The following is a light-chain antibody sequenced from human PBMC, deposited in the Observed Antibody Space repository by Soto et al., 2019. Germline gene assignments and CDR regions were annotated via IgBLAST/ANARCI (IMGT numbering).Light chain of an antibody. Sequence: EIVLTQSPATLSLSPGDRVTLSCRASQSVSSYLAWYQQKPGQAPRLLIYDASNRATGIPARFSGSGSGTDFTLTISSLEPEDFAVNNCQQRSNWPPETFGQGTKVEIK. J-gene: IGKJ1*01. CDR1: QSVSSY. V-gene: IGKV3-11*01. CDR2: DAS. CDR3: QQRSNWPPET.